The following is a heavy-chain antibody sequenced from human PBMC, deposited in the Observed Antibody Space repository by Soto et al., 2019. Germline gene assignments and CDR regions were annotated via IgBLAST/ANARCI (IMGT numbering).Heavy chain of an antibody. J-gene: IGHJ4*02. D-gene: IGHD3-10*01. CDR2: IYYSGSA. V-gene: IGHV4-39*01. CDR1: GGSINNSSFY. CDR3: ARRPLVRGIIPYYFDS. Sequence: QLQLQESGPGLVKPSETLSLTCTVSGGSINNSSFYWGWVRQPPGKRLEWIGSIYYSGSAYYNPSLKSRLTISVDTSKHQSSLTLSSVTAADPAVYFCARRPLVRGIIPYYFDSWGQGTLVTVSS.